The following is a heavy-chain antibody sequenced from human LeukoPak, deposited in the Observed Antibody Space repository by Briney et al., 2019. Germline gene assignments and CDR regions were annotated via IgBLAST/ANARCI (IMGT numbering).Heavy chain of an antibody. Sequence: ASVTVSCKASGYTFTSYGISWVRRAPGQGLEWMGWISAYNGNTNYAQKLQGRVTMTTDTSTSTAYMELRSLRSDDTAVYYCARAQSHLLRYFDWTPYYMDVWGKGTTVTVSS. J-gene: IGHJ6*03. CDR1: GYTFTSYG. CDR3: ARAQSHLLRYFDWTPYYMDV. CDR2: ISAYNGNT. D-gene: IGHD3-9*01. V-gene: IGHV1-18*01.